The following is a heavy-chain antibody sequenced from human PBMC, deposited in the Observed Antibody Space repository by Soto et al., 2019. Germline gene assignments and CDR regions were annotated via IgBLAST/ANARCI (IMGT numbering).Heavy chain of an antibody. D-gene: IGHD2-8*01. V-gene: IGHV3-74*01. CDR1: GFTFSSYW. CDR2: INSDGSST. Sequence: GGSLRLSCAASGFTFSSYWMHWVRQAPGKGLVWVSRINSDGSSTSYADSVKGRFTISRDNAKNTLYLQMNSLRAEDTAVYYCAMGRACTNGVCGRINWGQGTLVTVSS. J-gene: IGHJ4*02. CDR3: AMGRACTNGVCGRIN.